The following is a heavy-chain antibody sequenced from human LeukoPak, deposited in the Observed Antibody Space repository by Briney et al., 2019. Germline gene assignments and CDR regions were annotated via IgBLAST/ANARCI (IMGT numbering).Heavy chain of an antibody. Sequence: PGRSLGLSCAASGFTFSSYGMHWVRQAPGKGLEWVAVISYDGSNKYYADSVKGRFTISRDNSKNTLYLQMNSLRAEDTAVYYCAKGTRGVIIPNFDYWGQGTLVTVS. CDR2: ISYDGSNK. V-gene: IGHV3-30*18. D-gene: IGHD3-10*01. CDR1: GFTFSSYG. J-gene: IGHJ4*02. CDR3: AKGTRGVIIPNFDY.